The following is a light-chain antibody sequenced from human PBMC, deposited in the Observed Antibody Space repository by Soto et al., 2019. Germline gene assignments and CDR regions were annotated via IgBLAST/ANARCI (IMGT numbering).Light chain of an antibody. CDR1: QSVSSN. CDR3: QQYNNWPST. V-gene: IGKV3-15*01. Sequence: IVLTQSPATLSVSRGEGATLSCRASQSVSSNLAWHQQRPGQAPRLLIYRASTRATNIPARFSGSGSGTEFTLTISNLQSEDFVVYYCQQYNNWPSTFGQGTKVDIK. J-gene: IGKJ1*01. CDR2: RAS.